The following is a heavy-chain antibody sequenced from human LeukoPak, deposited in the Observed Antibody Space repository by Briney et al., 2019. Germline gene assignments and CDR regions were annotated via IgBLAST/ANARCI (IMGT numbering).Heavy chain of an antibody. Sequence: ASVKVSCKASGYTFTSYGISWVRQAPGQGLEWMGWISAYNGNTNYAQKLQGRVTMTTDTSTSTAYMELRSLRSDDTAVYYCARIKILQYPYNWFDPWGQGTLVTVSS. CDR1: GYTFTSYG. V-gene: IGHV1-18*01. CDR2: ISAYNGNT. CDR3: ARIKILQYPYNWFDP. J-gene: IGHJ5*02. D-gene: IGHD4-11*01.